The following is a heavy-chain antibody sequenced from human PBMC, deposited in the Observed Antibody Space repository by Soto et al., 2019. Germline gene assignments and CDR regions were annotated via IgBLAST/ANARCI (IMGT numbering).Heavy chain of an antibody. D-gene: IGHD3-16*01. V-gene: IGHV3-33*01. J-gene: IGHJ3*02. CDR3: AREDYDSGAFDI. CDR1: GFTFSDYG. CDR2: IWYDGSNK. Sequence: QVQLVESGGGVVQPGRSLRLSCAASGFTFSDYGMHWVRQAPGKGLEWVTLIWYDGSNKYYADSVKGRFTISRDNSKNTLYLQMNSRRAEDTALYYCAREDYDSGAFDIWGQGTMVTVSS.